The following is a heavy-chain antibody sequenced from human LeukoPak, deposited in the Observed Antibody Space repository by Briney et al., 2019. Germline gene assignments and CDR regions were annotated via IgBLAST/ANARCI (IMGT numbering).Heavy chain of an antibody. CDR1: GYTFTSYY. V-gene: IGHV1-46*01. CDR2: INPSGGST. D-gene: IGHD3-22*01. Sequence: ASVKVSCKASGYTFTSYYMHWVRQAPGQGLEWMGIINPSGGSTSYAQKFQGRVTMTRDTSTSTVYMELSSLRSEDTAVYYCATSIMNYYDSSGYLDYWGQGTLVTVSS. CDR3: ATSIMNYYDSSGYLDY. J-gene: IGHJ4*02.